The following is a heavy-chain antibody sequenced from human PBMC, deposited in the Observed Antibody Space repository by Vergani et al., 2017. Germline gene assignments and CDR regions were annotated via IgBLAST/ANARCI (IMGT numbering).Heavy chain of an antibody. J-gene: IGHJ6*02. Sequence: QVQLVQSGAEVKKPGASVKVSCKASGYTFTSYYMHWVRQAPGQGLEWMGIINPSGGSTSYAQKFQGRVTMTRDTSTSTVYMELSSLRSEDTAVYYCARVRDYDFWSGYYRDYYYYYGMDVWGQGTTVTVSS. D-gene: IGHD3-3*01. CDR1: GYTFTSYY. V-gene: IGHV1-46*03. CDR3: ARVRDYDFWSGYYRDYYYYYGMDV. CDR2: INPSGGST.